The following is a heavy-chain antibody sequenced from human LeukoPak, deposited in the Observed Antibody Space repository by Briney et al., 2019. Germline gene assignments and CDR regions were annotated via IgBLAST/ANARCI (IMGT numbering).Heavy chain of an antibody. Sequence: LGESLKISCKGSGYSFTSYWIGWVRQMPGKGLEWMGIIYPGDSDTRYSPSFQGQVTISADKSISTAYLQWSSLKASDTAMYYCARPYSGYDFPYDAFAIWGQGTMVTVSS. V-gene: IGHV5-51*01. CDR3: ARPYSGYDFPYDAFAI. J-gene: IGHJ3*02. CDR2: IYPGDSDT. D-gene: IGHD5-12*01. CDR1: GYSFTSYW.